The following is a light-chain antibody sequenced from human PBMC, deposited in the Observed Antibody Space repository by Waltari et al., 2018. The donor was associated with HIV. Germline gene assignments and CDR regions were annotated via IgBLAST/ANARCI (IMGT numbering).Light chain of an antibody. J-gene: IGLJ3*02. CDR3: SSYTSSSTRV. V-gene: IGLV2-14*03. Sequence: QSALTQPASVSGSPGQSIPISCPGTSSDVGGYNYVSWYQQHPGKAPKLMIYDSRNRPSGVSNRFSGSKSGNTASLTISGLQAEDEADYYCSSYTSSSTRVFGGGTKLTVL. CDR1: SSDVGGYNY. CDR2: DSR.